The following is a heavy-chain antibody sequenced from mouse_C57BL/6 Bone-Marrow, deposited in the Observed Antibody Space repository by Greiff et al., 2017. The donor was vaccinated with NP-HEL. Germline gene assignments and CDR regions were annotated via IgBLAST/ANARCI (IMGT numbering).Heavy chain of an antibody. J-gene: IGHJ1*03. CDR3: TTLLLRRGWNFDV. CDR2: IDPENGDT. D-gene: IGHD1-1*01. V-gene: IGHV14-4*01. CDR1: GFNIKDDY. Sequence: EVQLQESGAELVRPGASVKLSCTASGFNIKDDYMHWVKQRPEQGLEWIGWIDPENGDTEYASKFQGKATITADTSSNTAYLQLSSLTSEDTAVYYCTTLLLRRGWNFDVWGTGTTVTVSS.